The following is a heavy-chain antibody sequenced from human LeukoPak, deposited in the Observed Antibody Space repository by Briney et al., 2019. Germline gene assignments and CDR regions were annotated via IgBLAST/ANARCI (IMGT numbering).Heavy chain of an antibody. V-gene: IGHV3-30*02. Sequence: WGSLRLSCSASGFTFSSYGMHWVRQAAGKGLDWVAFIRYDGSNKYYADSVKGRVTISRDNSKNTLYLQMTRLRAGDTAVSYCARDRQLGLATAAFDIWGQGTMATVSS. CDR2: IRYDGSNK. CDR3: ARDRQLGLATAAFDI. CDR1: GFTFSSYG. J-gene: IGHJ3*02. D-gene: IGHD6-6*01.